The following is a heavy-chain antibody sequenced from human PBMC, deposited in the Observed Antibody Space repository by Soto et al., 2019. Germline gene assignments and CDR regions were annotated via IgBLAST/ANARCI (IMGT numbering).Heavy chain of an antibody. Sequence: QVQLQESGPGLVKPSGTLSLTCAVSGGSISSSNWWSWVRQPPGKGLEWIGEMYHSGSTNHNPSRKRRVTISVDKSKNQFSLKLSSVTAADTAVYYCARAHCRGGSCYSVQHWFDPWGQGTLVNVSS. CDR1: GGSISSSNW. D-gene: IGHD2-15*01. J-gene: IGHJ5*02. CDR3: ARAHCRGGSCYSVQHWFDP. CDR2: MYHSGST. V-gene: IGHV4-4*02.